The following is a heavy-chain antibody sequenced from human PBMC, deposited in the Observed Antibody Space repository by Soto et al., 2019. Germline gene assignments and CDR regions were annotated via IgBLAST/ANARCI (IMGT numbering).Heavy chain of an antibody. CDR2: ISYDGSNK. CDR3: ARPNSGYSSSWYFDY. V-gene: IGHV3-33*01. D-gene: IGHD6-13*01. CDR1: GFTFSNFG. J-gene: IGHJ4*02. Sequence: QVQLVESGGGVVQPGRSLRLSCAASGFTFSNFGIHWVRQAPGKGLEGVAVISYDGSNKYYADSVKGRFTISRDNSKNTLYLQMNSLRAEDTAVYYCARPNSGYSSSWYFDYWGQGTLVTVSS.